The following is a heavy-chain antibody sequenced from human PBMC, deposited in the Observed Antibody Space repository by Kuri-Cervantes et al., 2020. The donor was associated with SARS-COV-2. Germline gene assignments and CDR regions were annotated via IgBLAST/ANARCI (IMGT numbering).Heavy chain of an antibody. Sequence: SETLSLTCTVSGGSISSGGYYWSWIRQHPGKGLEWIGYIYYSGSTYYNPSLKSRVTISVDTSKNQFSLKLSSVTAADTAVYYCARDGPLAAAGINWFDPWGQGTLVTVSS. J-gene: IGHJ5*02. D-gene: IGHD6-13*01. CDR1: GGSISSGGYY. CDR2: IYYSGST. CDR3: ARDGPLAAAGINWFDP. V-gene: IGHV4-31*03.